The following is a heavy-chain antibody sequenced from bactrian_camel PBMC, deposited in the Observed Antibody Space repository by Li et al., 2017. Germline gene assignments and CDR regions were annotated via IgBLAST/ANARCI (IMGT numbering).Heavy chain of an antibody. CDR3: AALYTGISGCYSTSLAPASFEH. CDR1: GDSSLTA. D-gene: IGHD2*01. Sequence: HVQLVESGGGSVQAGGSLRLSCVATGDSSLTACMGWFRQAPGKQREGIAAINRRGTTNYAVSVLGRFTISKVNAEKTLSLRMNNLKPEDSATYYCAALYTGISGCYSTSLAPASFEHWGQGTQVTVS. J-gene: IGHJ4*01. CDR2: INRRGTT. V-gene: IGHV3S53*01.